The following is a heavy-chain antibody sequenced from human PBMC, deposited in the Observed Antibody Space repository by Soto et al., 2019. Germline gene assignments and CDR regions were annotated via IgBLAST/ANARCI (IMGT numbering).Heavy chain of an antibody. CDR1: GFTFSDYY. CDR3: ASFSPLSLVRGGNWFDP. V-gene: IGHV3-11*01. J-gene: IGHJ5*02. D-gene: IGHD3-10*01. Sequence: PGGSLRLSCAASGFTFSDYYMSWIRQAPGKGLEWVSYISSSGSTIYYADSVKGRFTISRDNAKNSLYLQMNSLRAEDTAVYYFASFSPLSLVRGGNWFDPWGQGTLVTVSS. CDR2: ISSSGSTI.